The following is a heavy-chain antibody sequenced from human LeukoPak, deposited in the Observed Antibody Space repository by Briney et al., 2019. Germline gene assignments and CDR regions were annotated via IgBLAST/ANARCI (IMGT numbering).Heavy chain of an antibody. CDR2: INPNSGGT. CDR3: ARADRLDGGPYLIGP. CDR1: GYSFTDYY. J-gene: IGHJ5*02. D-gene: IGHD2-21*01. V-gene: IGHV1-2*02. Sequence: EASVKVSCKTSGYSFTDYYMHWVRQAPGQGLEWMGWINPNSGGTSSAQKFQGRFTLTRDTSITTVYMEVSWLTSDDTAIYYCARADRLDGGPYLIGPWGQGTLVTVSS.